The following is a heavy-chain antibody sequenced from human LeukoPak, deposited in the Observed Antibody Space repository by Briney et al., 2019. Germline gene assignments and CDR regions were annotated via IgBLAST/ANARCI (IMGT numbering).Heavy chain of an antibody. Sequence: GGSLRLSCAASGFTFSSFEFYWVRQAPGKGLEGVSYISSSGDVIQYADSVMGRFTTSRDSARSTLHLQMNSLRAEDTAVYYCARRRPYYGMDVWGQGTPVTVSS. CDR3: ARRRPYYGMDV. CDR2: ISSSGDVI. J-gene: IGHJ6*02. CDR1: GFTFSSFE. D-gene: IGHD6-6*01. V-gene: IGHV3-48*03.